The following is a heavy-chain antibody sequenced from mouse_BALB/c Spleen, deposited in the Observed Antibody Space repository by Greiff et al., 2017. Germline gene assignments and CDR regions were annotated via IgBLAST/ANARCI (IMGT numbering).Heavy chain of an antibody. CDR2: IFTGSGNT. CDR3: ARSLGRDWFAY. Sequence: VQLQESGPGLVKPGASVKISCNASGYSFTSYYIHWVKQRTGQGLEWCGGIFTGSGNTKYNEKFKGKATLTADTASSTAYMQLSSLTSEDSAVYFCARSLGRDWFAYWGQGTLVTVSA. V-gene: IGHV1-66*01. CDR1: GYSFTSYY. D-gene: IGHD4-1*01. J-gene: IGHJ3*01.